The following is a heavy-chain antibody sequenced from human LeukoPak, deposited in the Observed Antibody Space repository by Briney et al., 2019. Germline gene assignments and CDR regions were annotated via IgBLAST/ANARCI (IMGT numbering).Heavy chain of an antibody. CDR2: INHSGST. J-gene: IGHJ4*02. CDR3: ASHSYYYDSSEDY. D-gene: IGHD3-22*01. V-gene: IGHV4-34*01. Sequence: TASETLSLTCAVYGGSFSGYYWSWIRQPPGKGLEWIGEINHSGSTNYNPSLKSRVTISVDTSKNQFSLKLSSVTAADTAVYYCASHSYYYDSSEDYWGQGTLVTVSS. CDR1: GGSFSGYY.